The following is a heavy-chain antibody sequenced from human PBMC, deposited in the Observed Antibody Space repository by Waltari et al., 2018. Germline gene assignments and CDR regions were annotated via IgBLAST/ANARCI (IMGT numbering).Heavy chain of an antibody. CDR2: IYHSGST. V-gene: IGHV4-38-2*01. CDR1: GYSISSGSH. CDR3: ARFDSSGCGY. J-gene: IGHJ4*02. Sequence: QVQLQESGPGLVKPSEALSLTCAVSGYSISSGSHLGWIRQPPGKGLEWIGSIYHSGSTYYNPSLKSRVTISVDTSKSQFSLKLSSVTAADTAVYYCARFDSSGCGYWGQGTLVTVSS. D-gene: IGHD3-22*01.